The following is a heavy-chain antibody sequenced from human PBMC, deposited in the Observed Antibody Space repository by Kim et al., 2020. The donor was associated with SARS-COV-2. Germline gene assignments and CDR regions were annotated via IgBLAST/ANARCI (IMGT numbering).Heavy chain of an antibody. J-gene: IGHJ6*02. CDR2: ISSNGGST. D-gene: IGHD6-19*01. Sequence: GGSLRLSCSASGFTFSSYAMHWVRQAPGKGLEYVSAISSNGGSTYYADSVKGRFTISRDNSKNTLYLQMSSLRAEDTAVYYCVKGEAVADYYYYGMDVWGQGTTVTVSS. CDR3: VKGEAVADYYYYGMDV. CDR1: GFTFSSYA. V-gene: IGHV3-64D*09.